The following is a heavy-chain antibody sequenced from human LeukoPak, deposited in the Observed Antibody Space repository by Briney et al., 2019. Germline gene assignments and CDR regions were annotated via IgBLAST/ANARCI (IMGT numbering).Heavy chain of an antibody. CDR2: IYPGDSDT. J-gene: IGHJ2*01. CDR3: ATPGNYGGNSHWYFNL. V-gene: IGHV5-51*01. CDR1: GYSFTTYW. D-gene: IGHD4-23*01. Sequence: VESLKISCKASGYSFTTYWIGWVRQMPGKGLEWMGIIYPGDSDTRYTPSFEGQVTISADKSISTAYLQWSSLKASDTAMYYCATPGNYGGNSHWYFNLWGRGTLVTVSS.